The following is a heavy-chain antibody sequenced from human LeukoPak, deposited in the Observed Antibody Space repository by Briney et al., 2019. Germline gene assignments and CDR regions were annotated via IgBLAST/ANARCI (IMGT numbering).Heavy chain of an antibody. CDR3: ARTVATLGVDY. CDR2: IWYDGSNK. J-gene: IGHJ4*02. D-gene: IGHD5-12*01. V-gene: IGHV3-33*01. Sequence: GRSLRLSCAASGFTFSSYGMHWVRQAPGKGLEWVAVIWYDGSNKYYTDSVKGRFTISRDNSKNTLYLQMNSLRVEDTAVYYCARTVATLGVDYWGQGTLVTVSS. CDR1: GFTFSSYG.